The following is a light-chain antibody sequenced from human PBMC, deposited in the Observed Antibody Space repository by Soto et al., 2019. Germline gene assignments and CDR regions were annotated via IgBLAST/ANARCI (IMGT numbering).Light chain of an antibody. CDR3: QSYDSSLSGSVV. CDR2: GNS. J-gene: IGLJ2*01. Sequence: QSVLTQPPSVSGAPGQRVTISCTGSSSNIGAGYDVHWYQHLPGTAPKLLIFGNSHRPSGVPDRFSGSKSGTSASLAITGLQAEDEADYYCQSYDSSLSGSVVFGGGTKVTVL. V-gene: IGLV1-40*01. CDR1: SSNIGAGYD.